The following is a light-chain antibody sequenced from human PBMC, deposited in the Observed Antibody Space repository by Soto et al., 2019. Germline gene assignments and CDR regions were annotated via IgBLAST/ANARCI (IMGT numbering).Light chain of an antibody. Sequence: QSALTQPASVSGSPGQSITISCTGTSSDVGGYNYVSWYQQHPGKAPKLMIYDGSNRPSGVSNRFSGSKSGNTASLTISGLQAEDEADYSCSSFTSSTAVVFGGGTQLTVL. CDR1: SSDVGGYNY. CDR2: DGS. CDR3: SSFTSSTAVV. J-gene: IGLJ2*01. V-gene: IGLV2-14*01.